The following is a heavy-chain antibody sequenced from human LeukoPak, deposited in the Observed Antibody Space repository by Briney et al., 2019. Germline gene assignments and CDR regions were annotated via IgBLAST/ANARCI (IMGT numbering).Heavy chain of an antibody. CDR3: ASGQVITIFGVDYYYYYYMDV. CDR1: GGTFSSYA. J-gene: IGHJ6*03. Sequence: SVKVSCKASGGTFSSYAISWVRQAPGQGLEWMGGIIPIFGSANYAQKFQGRVTITTDESRSTAYMELSSLRSEDTTVYYCASGQVITIFGVDYYYYYYMDVWGKGTTVTVSS. V-gene: IGHV1-69*05. D-gene: IGHD3-3*01. CDR2: IIPIFGSA.